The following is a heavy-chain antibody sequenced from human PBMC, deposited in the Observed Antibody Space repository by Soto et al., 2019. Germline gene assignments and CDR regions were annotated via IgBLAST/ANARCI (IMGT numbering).Heavy chain of an antibody. CDR1: GGPISSGGYY. D-gene: IGHD6-13*01. Sequence: SETLSLTCTVSGGPISSGGYYWSWIRQHPGKGLEWIGYIYYSGSTYYNPSLKSRVTISVDTSKNQFSLKLSAVTAADTAVYYCARADSSTTFDYWGQGTLVTVSS. J-gene: IGHJ4*02. CDR2: IYYSGST. CDR3: ARADSSTTFDY. V-gene: IGHV4-31*03.